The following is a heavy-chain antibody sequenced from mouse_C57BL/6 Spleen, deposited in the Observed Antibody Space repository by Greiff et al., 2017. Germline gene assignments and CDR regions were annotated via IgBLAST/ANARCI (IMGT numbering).Heavy chain of an antibody. D-gene: IGHD2-1*01. J-gene: IGHJ4*01. V-gene: IGHV1-42*01. CDR1: GYSFTGYY. Sequence: EVKVVESGPELVKPGASVKISCKASGYSFTGYYMNWVKQSPEKSLEWIGEINPSTGGTTYNQKFKAKATLTVDKSSSTAYMQLKSLTSEDSAVYYCAIYYGNAMDYWGQGTSVTVSS. CDR2: INPSTGGT. CDR3: AIYYGNAMDY.